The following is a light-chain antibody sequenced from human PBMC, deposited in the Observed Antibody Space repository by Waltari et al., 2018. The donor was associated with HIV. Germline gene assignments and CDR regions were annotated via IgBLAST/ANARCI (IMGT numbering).Light chain of an antibody. Sequence: DIVMTQSPYSLAVSLGERATITCRSSQSVLYSSNNKNYLAWYQQKPGQPPKLLIYWAATLESGVPDRFSGSGSGTDFTLTISSLQAEDVAVYYCQQYYRSPPMYTFGQGTKLEIK. J-gene: IGKJ2*01. CDR3: QQYYRSPPMYT. CDR2: WAA. CDR1: QSVLYSSNNKNY. V-gene: IGKV4-1*01.